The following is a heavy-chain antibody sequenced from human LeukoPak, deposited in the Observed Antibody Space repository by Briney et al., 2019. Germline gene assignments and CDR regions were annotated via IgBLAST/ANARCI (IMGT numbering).Heavy chain of an antibody. CDR3: ARNLHNNYFDY. D-gene: IGHD1-14*01. Sequence: GGSLRLSCAASGFTFSSYSMNWVRQAPGKGLEWVSSISTSSSYIYYADSVKGRFTISRDNAKTSLYLQMNSLRAEDTAVYFCARNLHNNYFDYWGQGTLVTVSS. CDR1: GFTFSSYS. V-gene: IGHV3-21*01. J-gene: IGHJ4*02. CDR2: ISTSSSYI.